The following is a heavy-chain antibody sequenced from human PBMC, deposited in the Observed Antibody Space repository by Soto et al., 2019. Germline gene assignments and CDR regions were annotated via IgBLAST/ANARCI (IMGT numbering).Heavy chain of an antibody. CDR1: GFPFSGYA. CDR2: IAGSGGNT. Sequence: EVQLLESGGGLVQPGGSLTLSCAASGFPFSGYAMSWVRQAPGKGLEWVSAIAGSGGNTYYADSVKGRFTISRDNFKNTLYLQMKSLRGEDTAIYYCVKDPIRNGHNGFDPWGQGTLVTVSS. V-gene: IGHV3-23*01. J-gene: IGHJ5*02. CDR3: VKDPIRNGHNGFDP. D-gene: IGHD2-8*01.